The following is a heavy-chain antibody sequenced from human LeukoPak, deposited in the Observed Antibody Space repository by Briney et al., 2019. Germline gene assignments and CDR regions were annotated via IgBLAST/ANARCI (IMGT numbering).Heavy chain of an antibody. V-gene: IGHV3-30*02. CDR2: IRDDASNK. Sequence: TGGSLRLSCAASGFTLSSFDMHWVRQAPGKGLEWVAFIRDDASNKYYADSVKGRFTISRDNSKNMLYLQMNSLRTEDTAVYYCAKGGPVSGYYYYYMDVWGKGTTVTVSS. D-gene: IGHD1-26*01. CDR3: AKGGPVSGYYYYYMDV. CDR1: GFTLSSFD. J-gene: IGHJ6*03.